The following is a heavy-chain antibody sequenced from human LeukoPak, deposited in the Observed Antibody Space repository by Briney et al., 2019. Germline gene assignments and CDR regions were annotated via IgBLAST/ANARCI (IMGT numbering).Heavy chain of an antibody. D-gene: IGHD6-13*01. CDR3: AKTRPLDSSSWSHGDY. Sequence: PGGSLRLSCAASGFTFSNFDMGWVRQAPGKGLEWISGISGSGDHTYQADSVKGRFTISRENSKNTLYLQMNSPRAEDTAVYYCAKTRPLDSSSWSHGDYWGQGTLVTVSS. CDR2: ISGSGDHT. CDR1: GFTFSNFD. V-gene: IGHV3-23*01. J-gene: IGHJ4*02.